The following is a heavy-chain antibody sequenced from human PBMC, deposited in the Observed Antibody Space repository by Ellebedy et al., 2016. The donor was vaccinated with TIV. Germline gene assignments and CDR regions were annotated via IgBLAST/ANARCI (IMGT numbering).Heavy chain of an antibody. D-gene: IGHD4-17*01. CDR1: GGSISSGGYY. J-gene: IGHJ4*02. Sequence: SETLSLXXTVSGGSISSGGYYWSWIRQHPGKGLEWIGYIYYSGSTYYNPSLKSRVTISVDTSKNQFSLKLSSVTAADTAVYYCARGPLYGDYGYFDYWGQGTLVTVSS. V-gene: IGHV4-31*03. CDR2: IYYSGST. CDR3: ARGPLYGDYGYFDY.